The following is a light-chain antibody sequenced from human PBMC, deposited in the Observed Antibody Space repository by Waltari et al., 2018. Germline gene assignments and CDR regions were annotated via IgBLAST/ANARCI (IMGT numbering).Light chain of an antibody. J-gene: IGLJ1*01. V-gene: IGLV3-21*01. CDR3: QVWDANTDPGV. CDR2: YDN. Sequence: SYVLTQPPSLSVAPGQTAKITCVANNIDHKSVHLYHQRPGPDPVVIITYDNDRGAGVPEGCSGSNSGDKAALTISRVEAGDDADYYCQVWDANTDPGVFGTGTEVTVL. CDR1: NIDHKS.